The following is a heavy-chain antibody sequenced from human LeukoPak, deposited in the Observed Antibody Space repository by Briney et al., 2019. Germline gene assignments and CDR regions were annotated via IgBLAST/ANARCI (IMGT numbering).Heavy chain of an antibody. V-gene: IGHV3-30*04. J-gene: IGHJ6*02. CDR3: ARADYCTNGVCFRLLGMDV. Sequence: GGSLRLSCAASGFTFSSYAMHWVRQAPGKGLEWVAVISYDESNKYYADSVKGRFTISRDNSKNTLYLQMNSLRAEDTAVYYCARADYCTNGVCFRLLGMDVWGQGTTVIVSS. D-gene: IGHD2-8*01. CDR1: GFTFSSYA. CDR2: ISYDESNK.